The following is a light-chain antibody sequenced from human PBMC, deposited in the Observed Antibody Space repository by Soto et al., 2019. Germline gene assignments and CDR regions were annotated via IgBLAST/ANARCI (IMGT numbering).Light chain of an antibody. Sequence: QSALTQPASVSGSPGQSITISCTGTSSDVGGYNFVSWYQHHPGKAPKLIIYDVSNRPSGVSNRFSGSKSGNTASLTISGLQAEDDADYYCTSYTTSFTYVFGPGTRSPS. CDR1: SSDVGGYNF. V-gene: IGLV2-14*03. J-gene: IGLJ1*01. CDR3: TSYTTSFTYV. CDR2: DVS.